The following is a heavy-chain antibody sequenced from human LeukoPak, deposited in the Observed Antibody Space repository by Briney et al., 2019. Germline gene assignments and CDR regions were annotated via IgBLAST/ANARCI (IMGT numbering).Heavy chain of an antibody. V-gene: IGHV4-59*08. D-gene: IGHD2-2*01. Sequence: PSETLSLTCTVPGGSISSYYWSWIRQPPGKGLEWIGYIYYSGSTNYNPSLKSRVTISVDTSKNQFSLKLSSVTAADTAVYYCALVVPAYNWFDPWGQGTLVTVSS. CDR3: ALVVPAYNWFDP. CDR1: GGSISSYY. J-gene: IGHJ5*02. CDR2: IYYSGST.